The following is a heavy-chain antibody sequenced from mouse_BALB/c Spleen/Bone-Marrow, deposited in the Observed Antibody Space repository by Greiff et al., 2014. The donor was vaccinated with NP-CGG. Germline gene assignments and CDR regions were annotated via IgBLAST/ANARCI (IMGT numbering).Heavy chain of an antibody. CDR1: GFTFSSFG. Sequence: EVQRVESGGGLVQPGGSRKLSCAASGFTFSSFGMHWVRQAPEKGLEWVAYISSGSSTIYYADTMKGRFTISRDNPKNTLFLQMTSLRSEDTAMYHCTRSGTLGAMDYWGQGTSVTVSS. CDR2: ISSGSSTI. CDR3: TRSGTLGAMDY. J-gene: IGHJ4*01. D-gene: IGHD3-3*01. V-gene: IGHV5-17*02.